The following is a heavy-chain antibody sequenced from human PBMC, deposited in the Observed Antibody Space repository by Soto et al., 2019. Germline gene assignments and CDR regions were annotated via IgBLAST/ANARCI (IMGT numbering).Heavy chain of an antibody. CDR3: ARDRDSSSWPDAFDI. CDR1: GGSISSGGYY. Sequence: TLSLTCTVSGGSISSGGYYWSWIRQHPGKGLEWIGYIYYSGSTYYNPSLKSRVTISVDTSKNQFSLKLSSVTAADTAVYYCARDRDSSSWPDAFDIWGQGTVVT. J-gene: IGHJ3*02. D-gene: IGHD6-13*01. V-gene: IGHV4-31*03. CDR2: IYYSGST.